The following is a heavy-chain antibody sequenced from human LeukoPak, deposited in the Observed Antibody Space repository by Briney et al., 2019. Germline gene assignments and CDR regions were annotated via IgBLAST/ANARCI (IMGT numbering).Heavy chain of an antibody. CDR2: MSGSGGHM. CDR3: ARGSYCGGDCYPYYYYMDV. D-gene: IGHD2-21*02. Sequence: GGSLRLSCAASGFTFSNYGMSWVRQAPGKGLEWVSAMSGSGGHMYYTDSVKGRFTISRDNAKNSLYLQMNSLRAEDTAVYYCARGSYCGGDCYPYYYYMDVWGKGTTVTVSS. CDR1: GFTFSNYG. V-gene: IGHV3-23*01. J-gene: IGHJ6*03.